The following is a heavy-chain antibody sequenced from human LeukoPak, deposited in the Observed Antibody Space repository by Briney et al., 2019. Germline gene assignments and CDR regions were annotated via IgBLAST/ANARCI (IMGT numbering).Heavy chain of an antibody. V-gene: IGHV3-9*01. Sequence: GGSLRLSCAASGFTFDDYAMHWVRQAPGKGLEWVSGISWNSGSKGYADSVKGRFTISRDNAKNSLYLQMNSLRAEDTALYYCAKDRYYDSSGLPDYWGQGTLVTVSS. CDR2: ISWNSGSK. CDR3: AKDRYYDSSGLPDY. D-gene: IGHD3-22*01. J-gene: IGHJ4*02. CDR1: GFTFDDYA.